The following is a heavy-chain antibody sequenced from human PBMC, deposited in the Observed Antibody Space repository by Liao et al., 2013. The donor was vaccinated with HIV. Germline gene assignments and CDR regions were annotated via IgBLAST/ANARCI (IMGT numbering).Heavy chain of an antibody. Sequence: QVQLQESGPGLVKPSQTLSLTCTVSGGSISSGSYYWSWIRQPAGKGLEWIGRIYTSGSTNYNPSLKSRVTISVDTSKNQFSLKLSSVTAADTAVYYCARERIYYYDSSGSYYFDYWGQGTLVTVSS. CDR1: GGSISSGSYY. D-gene: IGHD3-22*01. CDR2: IYTSGST. J-gene: IGHJ4*02. V-gene: IGHV4-61*02. CDR3: ARERIYYYDSSGSYYFDY.